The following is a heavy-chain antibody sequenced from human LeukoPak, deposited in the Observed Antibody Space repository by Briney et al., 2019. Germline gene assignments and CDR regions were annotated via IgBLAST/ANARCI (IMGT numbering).Heavy chain of an antibody. CDR3: AKDRRPWYNWNLYFDY. Sequence: GGSLRLSCAASGFTFDDYAMHWVRQAPGKGLEWVSGISWNSGSIGYADSVKGRFTISRDNSKNTLYPQMNSLRAEDTAVYYCAKDRRPWYNWNLYFDYWGQGTLVTVSS. V-gene: IGHV3-9*01. CDR1: GFTFDDYA. J-gene: IGHJ4*02. CDR2: ISWNSGSI. D-gene: IGHD1-20*01.